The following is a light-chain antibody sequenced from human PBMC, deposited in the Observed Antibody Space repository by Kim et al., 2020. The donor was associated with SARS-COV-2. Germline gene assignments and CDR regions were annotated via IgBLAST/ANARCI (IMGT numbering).Light chain of an antibody. V-gene: IGKV1-27*01. CDR2: AAS. J-gene: IGKJ1*01. Sequence: ASVGDRVTITCLASQDISNYLAWFQPKPGKAPKLLIYAASALQPGVPSRFSGSGSGTDFTLTVTSLQPEDFATYYCQKCDSAPWTFGQGTKVEIK. CDR3: QKCDSAPWT. CDR1: QDISNY.